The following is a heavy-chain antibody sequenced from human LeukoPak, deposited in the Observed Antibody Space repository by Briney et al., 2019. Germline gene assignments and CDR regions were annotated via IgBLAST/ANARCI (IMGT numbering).Heavy chain of an antibody. V-gene: IGHV4-31*03. CDR3: ARVDGSGSKRWFDP. D-gene: IGHD3-10*01. Sequence: SETLSLTCSVSGGSITSGGFFWSWIRQHPGQGLEWIGYIHNSGSTYYNPSLQSRAIISLDTSKSQFSLQLNSVTAADTAVYYCARVDGSGSKRWFDPWGQGAPVTVSS. CDR2: IHNSGST. CDR1: GGSITSGGFF. J-gene: IGHJ5*02.